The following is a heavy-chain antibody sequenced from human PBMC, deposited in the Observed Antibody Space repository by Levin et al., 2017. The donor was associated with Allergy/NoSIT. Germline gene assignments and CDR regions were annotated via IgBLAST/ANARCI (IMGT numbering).Heavy chain of an antibody. D-gene: IGHD3-22*01. CDR2: IYPGDSDT. Sequence: GESLKISCKGSGYSFTSYWIGWVRQMPGKGLEWMGIIYPGDSDTRYSPSFQGQVTISADKSISTAYLQWSSLKASDTAMYYCARTRSGTVAWLSTTPFDYWGQGTLVTVSS. CDR3: ARTRSGTVAWLSTTPFDY. CDR1: GYSFTSYW. J-gene: IGHJ4*02. V-gene: IGHV5-51*01.